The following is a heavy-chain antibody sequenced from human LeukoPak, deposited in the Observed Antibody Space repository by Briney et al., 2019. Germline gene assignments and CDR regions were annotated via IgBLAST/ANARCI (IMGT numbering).Heavy chain of an antibody. D-gene: IGHD1-7*01. J-gene: IGHJ4*02. V-gene: IGHV3-74*01. CDR2: INSDGSST. CDR3: ASVTSLTGTIFDS. Sequence: GGSLGLSCAASGFTFSSCWMHWVRQDPGKGLVWVARINSDGSSTSYADSVKGRFTISRDNAKNTLYLQMSSLRVEDTAVYYCASVTSLTGTIFDSWGQGTLVTVSS. CDR1: GFTFSSCW.